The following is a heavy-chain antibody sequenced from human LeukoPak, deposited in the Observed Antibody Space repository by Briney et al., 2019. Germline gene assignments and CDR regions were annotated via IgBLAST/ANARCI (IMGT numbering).Heavy chain of an antibody. CDR1: GFTFS. CDR3: AKDGNWASVS. J-gene: IGHJ5*02. CDR2: IRHDGSDQ. Sequence: GGSLRLSCVGSGFTFSVHWVRQVPGKGLEWLTFIRHDGSDQHYADSVRGRFTISRDNSKNTVYLQMNSLRPEDTALYYCAKDGNWASVSWGQGTLVTVSS. D-gene: IGHD7-27*01. V-gene: IGHV3-30*02.